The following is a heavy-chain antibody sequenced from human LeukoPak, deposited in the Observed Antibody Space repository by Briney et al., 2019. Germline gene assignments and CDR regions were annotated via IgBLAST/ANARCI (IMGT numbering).Heavy chain of an antibody. V-gene: IGHV4-59*01. CDR1: GGSISDYY. CDR3: ARGQWLPVYDF. D-gene: IGHD3-22*01. CDR2: VYYSGST. J-gene: IGHJ4*02. Sequence: SETLSLTCTVSGGSISDYYWTWIRQPPGKGLEWIGYVYYSGSTNYNPSLKSRVTISLDTSKNQFSLKLSSVTAADTAVYYCARGQWLPVYDFWGQGILVTVSS.